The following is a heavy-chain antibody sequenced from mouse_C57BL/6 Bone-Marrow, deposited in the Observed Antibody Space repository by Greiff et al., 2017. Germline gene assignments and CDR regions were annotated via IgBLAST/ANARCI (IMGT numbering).Heavy chain of an antibody. CDR3: ARDGYDGYSFAY. J-gene: IGHJ3*01. V-gene: IGHV7-1*01. CDR1: GFTFSDFY. CDR2: SRNKANDYTT. Sequence: EVKLMESGGGLVQSGRSLRLSCATSGFTFSDFYMEWVRQAPGKGLEWIAASRNKANDYTTEYSASVKGRFIVSRDTSQSILYLQMNALRAEDTAIYYCARDGYDGYSFAYWGQGTLVTVSA. D-gene: IGHD2-3*01.